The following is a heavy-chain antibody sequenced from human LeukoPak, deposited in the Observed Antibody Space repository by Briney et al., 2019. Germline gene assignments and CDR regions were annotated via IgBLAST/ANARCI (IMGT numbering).Heavy chain of an antibody. CDR3: ARVSGYLRSDWFDP. CDR1: GYTFTSYG. CDR2: ISAYNGNT. J-gene: IGHJ5*02. V-gene: IGHV1-18*01. D-gene: IGHD3-10*01. Sequence: GASVTVSCKASGYTFTSYGISWVRQAPGQGLEWMGWISAYNGNTNYAQKLQGRVTMTTDTSTSTAYMELRSLRSDDTAVYYCARVSGYLRSDWFDPWGQGTRVTVSS.